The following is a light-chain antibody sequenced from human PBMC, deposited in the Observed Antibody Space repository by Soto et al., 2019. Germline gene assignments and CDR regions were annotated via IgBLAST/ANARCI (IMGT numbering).Light chain of an antibody. J-gene: IGKJ4*01. Sequence: EIVLTQSPGTLSLSPGETATLSCRASQSVSSGSLAWYQQKPGQAPRLLIYDASSRATGIPDRFSGSGSGTDFTLTISRLEPEDFAVYYCQQFSSYPLTFGGGTKVDI. CDR2: DAS. CDR3: QQFSSYPLT. V-gene: IGKV3-20*01. CDR1: QSVSSGS.